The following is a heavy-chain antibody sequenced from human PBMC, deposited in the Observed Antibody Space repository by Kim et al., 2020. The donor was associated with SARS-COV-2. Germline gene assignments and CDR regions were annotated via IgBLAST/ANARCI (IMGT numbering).Heavy chain of an antibody. CDR2: ISDDGHYK. V-gene: IGHV3-30*03. CDR3: ARDETWKWLIPGRFLLGH. D-gene: IGHD5-12*01. J-gene: IGHJ4*02. CDR1: GFTFRTYA. Sequence: GGSLRLSCTVSGFTFRTYAMHWVRQAPGSGLEWVAVISDDGHYKYYTDSVQGRFIISRDNSNDTMFLQMNSLRPEDTAFYFCARDETWKWLIPGRFLLGHWGQGALVTVSS.